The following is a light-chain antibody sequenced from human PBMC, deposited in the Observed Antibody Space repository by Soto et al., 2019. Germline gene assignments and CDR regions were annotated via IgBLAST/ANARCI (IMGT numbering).Light chain of an antibody. V-gene: IGLV2-18*02. CDR1: SSDVGSNNR. CDR2: EVS. Sequence: QSALTQPPSVSGSPGQSVTISCTGTSSDVGSNNRVSWYQQPPGTAPKLMIYEVSNRPSGVPDRFSGSKSGNTASLTISGLRAEDEADYYCTSYTSSTTPCVFGTGTKATVL. J-gene: IGLJ1*01. CDR3: TSYTSSTTPCV.